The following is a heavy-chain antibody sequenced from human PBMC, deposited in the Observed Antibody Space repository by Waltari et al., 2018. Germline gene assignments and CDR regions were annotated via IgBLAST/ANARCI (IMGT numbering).Heavy chain of an antibody. D-gene: IGHD1-26*01. Sequence: QLQLQESGPGLVKPSETLSLTCTVSGGSISSSSYYWVWIRQPPGKGLEWIVSSYYSGSTYYNPSLNSRVTISVDTSKNQFSLKLGSVTAADTAVYYCARRGSYWYFDLWGRGTLVTVSS. J-gene: IGHJ2*01. CDR1: GGSISSSSYY. CDR2: SYYSGST. CDR3: ARRGSYWYFDL. V-gene: IGHV4-39*01.